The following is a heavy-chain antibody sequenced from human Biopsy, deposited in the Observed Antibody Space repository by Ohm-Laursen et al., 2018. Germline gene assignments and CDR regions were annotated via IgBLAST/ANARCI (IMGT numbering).Heavy chain of an antibody. Sequence: SHTLSCTCTGFGGSICSVYWIRHRQTPGQGLEWIGYLYYSGSNNYNPSLESRVTISVDTSKNQFFLMLNSVTATDTAVYYCARAANSTGWPCYYFYGMDVWGQGTTVTVSS. CDR1: GGSICSVY. V-gene: IGHV4-59*07. J-gene: IGHJ6*02. CDR2: LYYSGSN. CDR3: ARAANSTGWPCYYFYGMDV. D-gene: IGHD2/OR15-2a*01.